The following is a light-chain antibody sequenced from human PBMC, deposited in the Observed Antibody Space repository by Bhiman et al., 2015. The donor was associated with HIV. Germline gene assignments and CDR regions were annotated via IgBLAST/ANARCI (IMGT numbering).Light chain of an antibody. Sequence: QSALTQPASVSGSPGQSITISCTGTSSAVGNYNLVSWYQRHPGKAPKLMIYDVSERPSDVSDRFSGSKSGNTASLTISGLQAEDEADYFCSTYTSLTTYVFGSGTKLTVL. CDR3: STYTSLTTYV. CDR2: DVS. CDR1: SSAVGNYNL. J-gene: IGLJ1*01. V-gene: IGLV2-14*02.